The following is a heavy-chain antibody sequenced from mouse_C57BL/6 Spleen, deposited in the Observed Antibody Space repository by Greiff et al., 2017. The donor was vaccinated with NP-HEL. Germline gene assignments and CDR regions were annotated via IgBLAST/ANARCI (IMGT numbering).Heavy chain of an antibody. D-gene: IGHD2-4*01. CDR1: GYTFTDYN. CDR3: ARSRYDYYYFDY. Sequence: EVKLMESGPELVKPGASVKIPCKASGYTFTDYNMDWVKQSHGKSLEWIGDINPNNGGTIYNQKFKGKATLTVDKSSSTAYMELRSLTSEDTAVYYCARSRYDYYYFDYWGQGTTLTVSS. V-gene: IGHV1-18*01. J-gene: IGHJ2*01. CDR2: INPNNGGT.